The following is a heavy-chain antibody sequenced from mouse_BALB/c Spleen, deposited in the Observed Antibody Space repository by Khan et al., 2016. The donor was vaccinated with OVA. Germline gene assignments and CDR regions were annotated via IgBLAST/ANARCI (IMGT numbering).Heavy chain of an antibody. Sequence: VQLQESGAELVKAGASVKMSCTASGYTFTSYWMHWVKQRLGQGLEWFAETNPTNGRTYYKEKFKSKATLTGDKSSSTAYLLLSGLTFEDSAIYYCARFKEIVATYFDYWGQGTPLAVSS. V-gene: IGHV1S81*02. J-gene: IGHJ2*01. CDR1: GYTFTSYW. D-gene: IGHD1-1*01. CDR3: ARFKEIVATYFDY. CDR2: TNPTNGRT.